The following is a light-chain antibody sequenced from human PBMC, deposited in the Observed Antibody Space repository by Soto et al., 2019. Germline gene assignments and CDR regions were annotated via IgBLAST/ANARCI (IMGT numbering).Light chain of an antibody. Sequence: VLTQSPGTLSLSPGERATLSCRATLRLSSSYFAWYQQKPGQAPRLLIYGASTRATGISASFSGSGSGTEFTLTINSLQSEDFAVYYCQQYNDWPRTFGQGTKVDI. CDR2: GAS. J-gene: IGKJ1*01. CDR3: QQYNDWPRT. CDR1: LRLSSSY. V-gene: IGKV3-15*01.